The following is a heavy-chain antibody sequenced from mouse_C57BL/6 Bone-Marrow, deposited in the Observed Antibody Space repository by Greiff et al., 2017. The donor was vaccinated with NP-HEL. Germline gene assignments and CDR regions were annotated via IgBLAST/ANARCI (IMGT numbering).Heavy chain of an antibody. CDR1: GFNIKDDY. Sequence: EVQRVESGAELVRPGASVKLSCTASGFNIKDDYMHWVKQRPEQGLEWIGWIDPENGDTEYASKFQGKATITADTSSNTAYLQLSSLTSEDTAVYYCTTSSSGPFAYWGQGTLVTVSA. D-gene: IGHD3-2*02. V-gene: IGHV14-4*01. CDR2: IDPENGDT. J-gene: IGHJ3*01. CDR3: TTSSSGPFAY.